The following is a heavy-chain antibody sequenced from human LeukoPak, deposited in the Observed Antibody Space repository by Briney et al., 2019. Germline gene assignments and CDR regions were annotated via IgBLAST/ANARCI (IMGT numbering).Heavy chain of an antibody. CDR1: RFTFSSYW. Sequence: PGVPLTLLCAASRFTFSSYWMIWVRQAPGKGLDWLTNIKQDGSKKYYVDSVKGRFTISRDNAENSLYLQMNSLRAEDTAVYYCARDRIAARTRYFDLWGRGTLVTVSS. CDR2: IKQDGSKK. D-gene: IGHD6-6*01. V-gene: IGHV3-7*01. CDR3: ARDRIAARTRYFDL. J-gene: IGHJ2*01.